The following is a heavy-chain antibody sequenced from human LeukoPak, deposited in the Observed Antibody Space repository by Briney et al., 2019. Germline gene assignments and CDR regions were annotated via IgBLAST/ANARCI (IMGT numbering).Heavy chain of an antibody. CDR3: ARLQRPDYYDSSGYLVTGTFDY. D-gene: IGHD3-22*01. CDR1: GYSISSAYY. Sequence: PSETLSLTCTVSGYSISSAYYWGWIRQPPGKGLEWIGSIYYSGSTYYNPSLKSRVTISVDTSKNQFSLKLSSVTAADTAVYYCARLQRPDYYDSSGYLVTGTFDYWGQGTLVTVSS. V-gene: IGHV4-38-2*02. CDR2: IYYSGST. J-gene: IGHJ4*02.